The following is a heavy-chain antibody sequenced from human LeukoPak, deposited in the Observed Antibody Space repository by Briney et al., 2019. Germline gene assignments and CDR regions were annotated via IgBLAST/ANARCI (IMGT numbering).Heavy chain of an antibody. V-gene: IGHV1-2*02. Sequence: ASVKVSCKASGYTFIAYYIHWVRQAPGQGVEWMGYINPKSGGTVYVQKFQGRVTLTRDASINTVYMELSSLRSDDTAVYYCARTPEETASVLSSAFWGQGTLVTVSS. J-gene: IGHJ4*02. CDR2: INPKSGGT. D-gene: IGHD2/OR15-2a*01. CDR1: GYTFIAYY. CDR3: ARTPEETASVLSSAF.